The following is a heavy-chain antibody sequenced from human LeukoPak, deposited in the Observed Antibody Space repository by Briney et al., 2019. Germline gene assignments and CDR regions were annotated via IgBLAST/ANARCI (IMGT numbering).Heavy chain of an antibody. J-gene: IGHJ4*02. D-gene: IGHD2-2*01. CDR2: ISGSECST. CDR1: GFTFSSYA. Sequence: GGSLRLSCAASGFTFSSYAMSWVRQAPGKGLEWVSAISGSECSTYYADSVKGRFTISRDNSKNTLYLQMNSLRAEDTAVYYCASLDIRYCSSTSCKAGDYWGQGTLVTVSS. CDR3: ASLDIRYCSSTSCKAGDY. V-gene: IGHV3-23*01.